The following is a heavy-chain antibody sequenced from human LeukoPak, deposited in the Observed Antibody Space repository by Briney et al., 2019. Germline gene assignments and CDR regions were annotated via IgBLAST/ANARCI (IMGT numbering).Heavy chain of an antibody. CDR1: GGTFSSYA. CDR2: IIPIFGTA. V-gene: IGHV1-69*13. D-gene: IGHD3-22*01. Sequence: PPASVKLSCKASGGTFSSYAISWVRQAPGQGLEWMGGIIPIFGTANYAQKFQGRVTITADESTSTAYMELSSLRSEDTAVYYCAREGAGDYYDSSGQIDYWGQGTLVTVSS. J-gene: IGHJ4*02. CDR3: AREGAGDYYDSSGQIDY.